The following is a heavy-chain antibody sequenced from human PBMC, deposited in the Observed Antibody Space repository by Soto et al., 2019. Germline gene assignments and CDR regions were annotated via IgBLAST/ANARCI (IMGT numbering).Heavy chain of an antibody. J-gene: IGHJ4*02. D-gene: IGHD6-13*01. CDR2: ISGIGGST. CDR1: GFTFTDYA. V-gene: IGHV3-23*01. CDR3: ARGSSGYISSWYYFDY. Sequence: GSLRLSCAASGFTFTDYALSWVRQAPGKGLEWVATISGIGGSTYLADSVKGRLSISRDNSKNTVSLLMNSLRAEDTAVYFCARGSSGYISSWYYFDYWGRGTRGTVS.